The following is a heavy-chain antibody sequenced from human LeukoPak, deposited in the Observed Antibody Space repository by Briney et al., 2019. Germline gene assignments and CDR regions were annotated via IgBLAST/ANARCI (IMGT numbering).Heavy chain of an antibody. V-gene: IGHV1-18*04. D-gene: IGHD5-12*01. J-gene: IGHJ2*01. CDR2: ISGYNGNT. CDR3: ARVSTNSRVGGYDPQWYFDL. CDR1: GYTFINYG. Sequence: ASVKVSCKASGYTFINYGFTWVRQAPGQGLEWMGWISGYNGNTNYLQKFQDRVTMTTDTSTNTVYMELRSLSSDDTAVYYCARVSTNSRVGGYDPQWYFDLWGRGTLVTVSS.